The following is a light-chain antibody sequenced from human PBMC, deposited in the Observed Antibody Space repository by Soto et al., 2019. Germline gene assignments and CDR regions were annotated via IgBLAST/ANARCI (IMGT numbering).Light chain of an antibody. Sequence: DIQLTQSPSFLSASVGDRVTITCRASQGISTYLAWYQQKPGKAPTLLIYVASTLQSGVPSRFSGSGSGTEFTLTISSLQPEDFATYYCQQLNTYPLTFGGGTKVDIK. J-gene: IGKJ4*01. V-gene: IGKV1-9*01. CDR3: QQLNTYPLT. CDR2: VAS. CDR1: QGISTY.